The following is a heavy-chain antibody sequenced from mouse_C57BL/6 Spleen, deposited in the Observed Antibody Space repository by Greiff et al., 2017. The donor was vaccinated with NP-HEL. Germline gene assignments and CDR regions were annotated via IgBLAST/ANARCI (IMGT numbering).Heavy chain of an antibody. Sequence: VQLQQSGAELVKPGASVKISCKASGYAFSSYWMNWVKQRPGKGLEWIGQIYPGDGDTNYNGKFKGKATLTADKSSSTAYMQLSSLTSEDSAVYCCARWGITTVENYFDYWGQGTTLTVSS. D-gene: IGHD1-1*01. CDR2: IYPGDGDT. CDR3: ARWGITTVENYFDY. CDR1: GYAFSSYW. J-gene: IGHJ2*01. V-gene: IGHV1-80*01.